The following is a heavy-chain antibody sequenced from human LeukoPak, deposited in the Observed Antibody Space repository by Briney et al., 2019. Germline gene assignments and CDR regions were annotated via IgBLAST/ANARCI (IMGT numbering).Heavy chain of an antibody. J-gene: IGHJ4*02. D-gene: IGHD5-12*01. Sequence: GGSLRLSCAASGFSFSSYEMNWVRQAPGKGLEWVSYISSSGSTIYYADSVKGRFTISRDNAKNSLYLQMNSLRAEDTAVYYCARGWLRPPYYFDYWGQGTLVTVSS. CDR2: ISSSGSTI. CDR3: ARGWLRPPYYFDY. CDR1: GFSFSSYE. V-gene: IGHV3-48*03.